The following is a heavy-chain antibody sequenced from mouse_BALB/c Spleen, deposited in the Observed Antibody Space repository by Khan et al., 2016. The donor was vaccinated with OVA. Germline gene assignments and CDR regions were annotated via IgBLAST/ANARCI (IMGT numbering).Heavy chain of an antibody. CDR3: ARDRIDY. J-gene: IGHJ2*01. V-gene: IGHV1-7*01. Sequence: QVQLKQSGAELAKPGASVKMSCKASGYTFTSYWMHWVKQRPGQGLEWIGYINPSAGYTDCNQKFKDKATLTADKSSSTAYMQLNSLTSEDSAVYYCARDRIDYWGQGTTLTVSS. CDR2: INPSAGYT. CDR1: GYTFTSYW.